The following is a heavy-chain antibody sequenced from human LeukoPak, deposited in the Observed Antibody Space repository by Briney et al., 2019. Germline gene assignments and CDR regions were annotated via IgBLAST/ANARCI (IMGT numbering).Heavy chain of an antibody. D-gene: IGHD2-2*01. CDR3: AKAGDIVVVPAAMLRQRYFDL. J-gene: IGHJ2*01. V-gene: IGHV3-23*01. CDR2: ISGSGGST. Sequence: QAGGSLRLSCAASGFTFSSYAMSWVRQAPGKGLEWVSAISGSGGSTYYADSVKRRFTISRDNSKNTLYLQMNSLRAEDTAVYYCAKAGDIVVVPAAMLRQRYFDLWGRGTLVTVSS. CDR1: GFTFSSYA.